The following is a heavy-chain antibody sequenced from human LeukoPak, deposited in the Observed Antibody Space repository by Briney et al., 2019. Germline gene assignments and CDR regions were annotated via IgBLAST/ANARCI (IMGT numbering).Heavy chain of an antibody. CDR1: GYSFTSYW. J-gene: IGHJ4*02. Sequence: GESQKISCKGSGYSFTSYWIGWVRQMPGKGLEWMGIIYPGDSEIIYGPSFQGQVTISADKSITTAYLQWSSLKASDSAMYYCARRQSPDYWGQGTLVTVSS. CDR3: ARRQSPDY. CDR2: IYPGDSEI. V-gene: IGHV5-51*01.